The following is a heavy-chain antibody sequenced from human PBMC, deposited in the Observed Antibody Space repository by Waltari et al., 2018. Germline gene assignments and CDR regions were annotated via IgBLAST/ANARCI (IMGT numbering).Heavy chain of an antibody. CDR1: CGSISSSSYY. CDR2: IYYSGNT. CDR3: ARVVDYDILTGRMYYFDY. V-gene: IGHV4-39*07. J-gene: IGHJ4*02. Sequence: QLQLQESGPGLVKPSETLSLTCTVSCGSISSSSYYWGWIRQPPGKGLEWIGSIYYSGNTYYNPSLKSRVTISVDTSKNQFSLNLTSVTAADTAVYYCARVVDYDILTGRMYYFDYWGQGTLVTVSS. D-gene: IGHD3-9*01.